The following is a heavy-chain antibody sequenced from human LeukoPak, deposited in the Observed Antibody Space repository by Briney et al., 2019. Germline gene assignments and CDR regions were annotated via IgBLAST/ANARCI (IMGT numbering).Heavy chain of an antibody. CDR2: IYHSGST. Sequence: SQTLSLTCAVSGGSISSGGYSWSWIRQPPGKGLEWIGYIYHSGSTYYNPSLKSRVTISVDRSKNQFSLKLSSVTAADTAVYYCASPFDSGYDSSFDYWGQGTLVTVSS. CDR1: GGSISSGGYS. CDR3: ASPFDSGYDSSFDY. J-gene: IGHJ4*02. V-gene: IGHV4-30-2*01. D-gene: IGHD5-12*01.